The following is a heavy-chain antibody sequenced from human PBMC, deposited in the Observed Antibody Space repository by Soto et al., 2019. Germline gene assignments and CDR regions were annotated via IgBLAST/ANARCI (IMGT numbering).Heavy chain of an antibody. CDR3: ARGHSGSSIDY. J-gene: IGHJ4*02. D-gene: IGHD1-26*01. Sequence: QVQLVQSGAEVKKPGASVKVSCKASGYTFTSYYMHWVRQAPGQGLEWMGIINPSGGSTSYAQKFQGXXTXTXXTSTSTGYMELSSLRSEDTAVYYCARGHSGSSIDYWGQGTLVTVSS. V-gene: IGHV1-46*03. CDR2: INPSGGST. CDR1: GYTFTSYY.